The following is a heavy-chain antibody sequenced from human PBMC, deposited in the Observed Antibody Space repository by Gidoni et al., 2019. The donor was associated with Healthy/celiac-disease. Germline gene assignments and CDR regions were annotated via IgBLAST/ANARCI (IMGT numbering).Heavy chain of an antibody. CDR1: GGSISSSSYY. D-gene: IGHD4-17*01. CDR3: ARVYIDGDYVSDWFDP. CDR2: IYYSGST. J-gene: IGHJ5*02. Sequence: QLQLQESGPGLVKPSETLSLTCTVSGGSISSSSYYWGWIRQPPGKGLEWLGSIYYSGSTYYNPSLKSRVTISVDTSKNQFSLKLSSVTAADTAVYYCARVYIDGDYVSDWFDPWGQGTLVTVSS. V-gene: IGHV4-39*07.